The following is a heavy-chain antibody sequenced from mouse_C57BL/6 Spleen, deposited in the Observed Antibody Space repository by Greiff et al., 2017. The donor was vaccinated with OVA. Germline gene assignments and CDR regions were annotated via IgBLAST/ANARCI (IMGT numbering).Heavy chain of an antibody. CDR3: ARDYSFAY. D-gene: IGHD1-1*01. CDR2: ISYDGSN. Sequence: EVKLQESGPGLVKPSQSLSLTCSVTGYSITSGYYWNWIRQFPGNKLEWMGYISYDGSNNYNPSLKNRISITRDTSKNQCFLKLNSVTTEDTATYYCARDYSFAYWGQGTLVTVSA. J-gene: IGHJ3*01. CDR1: GYSITSGYY. V-gene: IGHV3-6*01.